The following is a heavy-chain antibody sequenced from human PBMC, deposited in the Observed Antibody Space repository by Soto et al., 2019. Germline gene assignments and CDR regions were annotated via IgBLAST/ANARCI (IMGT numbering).Heavy chain of an antibody. J-gene: IGHJ4*02. V-gene: IGHV1-69*01. CDR2: IIPIFGIK. CDR3: AKEAGDH. D-gene: IGHD3-10*01. CDR1: GGTFNTYA. Sequence: QMQLVQSGAEVKERGSSVKISCKTSGGTFNTYALTWVRQAPGQGLEWIGGIIPIFGIKNVAQRFQGRATITADESLTTAYMEMTILRSDDTAAYYCAKEAGDHWGQGTLVTVSS.